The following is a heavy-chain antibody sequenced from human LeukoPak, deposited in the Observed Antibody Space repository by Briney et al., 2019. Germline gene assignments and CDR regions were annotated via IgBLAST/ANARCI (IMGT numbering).Heavy chain of an antibody. V-gene: IGHV3-33*01. CDR3: ARDLFYDFWSGYYDY. CDR2: IWYDGSNK. Sequence: GRSLRLSCAASGFTFSSYGMHWVRQAPGKGLEWVAVIWYDGSNKYLADSVKGRFTISRDNSKKMLYLQMNSLRAEDTAVYYCARDLFYDFWSGYYDYWGQGTLVTVSS. CDR1: GFTFSSYG. J-gene: IGHJ4*02. D-gene: IGHD3-3*01.